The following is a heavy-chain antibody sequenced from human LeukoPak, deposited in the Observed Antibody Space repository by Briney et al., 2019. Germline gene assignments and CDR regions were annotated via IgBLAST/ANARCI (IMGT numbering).Heavy chain of an antibody. D-gene: IGHD3-22*01. V-gene: IGHV5-51*01. CDR1: GSCFTSYW. CDR3: VRLSYDSSGKLDY. CDR2: IYPGDSDT. Sequence: GAPLKFSCKASGSCFTSYWNGCGRPMARKGLGGLGIIYPGDSDTKYSASFQGQVTISADKSISTAYLQWSSLKASDSAMYYCVRLSYDSSGKLDYWGQGTLVTVSS. J-gene: IGHJ4*02.